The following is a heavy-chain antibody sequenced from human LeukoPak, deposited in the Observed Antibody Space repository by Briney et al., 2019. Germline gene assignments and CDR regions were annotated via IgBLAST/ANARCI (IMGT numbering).Heavy chain of an antibody. D-gene: IGHD3-22*01. CDR3: AREGSGDSSGYYYLPGPTDAFDI. Sequence: GASVKVSCKASGYTFTGYYMHWVRQAPGQGLEWMGWINPNSGGTNYAQKFQGRVTMTRDTSISTAYMELSRLRSDDTAVYYCAREGSGDSSGYYYLPGPTDAFDIWGQGTMVTVSS. CDR1: GYTFTGYY. CDR2: INPNSGGT. V-gene: IGHV1-2*02. J-gene: IGHJ3*02.